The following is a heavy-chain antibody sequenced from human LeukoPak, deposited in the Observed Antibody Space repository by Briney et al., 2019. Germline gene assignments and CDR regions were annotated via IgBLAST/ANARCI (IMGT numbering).Heavy chain of an antibody. Sequence: GGSLRLSCTASGFTFSSYEMNWVRQAPGKGLEWVSSISSSGSIKYYADSVRGRFTISRDNAKNSLYLQMNSLRVEDTAVYYCARGNYYDNSGSYYENFDYWGQGALVTVSS. J-gene: IGHJ4*02. D-gene: IGHD3-22*01. CDR3: ARGNYYDNSGSYYENFDY. V-gene: IGHV3-48*03. CDR1: GFTFSSYE. CDR2: ISSSGSIK.